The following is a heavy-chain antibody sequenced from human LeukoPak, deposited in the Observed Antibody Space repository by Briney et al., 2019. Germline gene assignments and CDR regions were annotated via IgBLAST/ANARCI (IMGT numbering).Heavy chain of an antibody. V-gene: IGHV4-4*07. CDR1: GYSISSGYY. CDR2: IYTSGST. CDR3: AREGLGMLNWFDP. J-gene: IGHJ5*02. Sequence: SETLSLTCTVSGYSISSGYYWSWIRQPAGKGLEWIGRIYTSGSTNYNPSLKSRVTMSVDTSKNQFSLKLSSVTAADTAVYYCAREGLGMLNWFDPWGQGTLVTVSS. D-gene: IGHD1-26*01.